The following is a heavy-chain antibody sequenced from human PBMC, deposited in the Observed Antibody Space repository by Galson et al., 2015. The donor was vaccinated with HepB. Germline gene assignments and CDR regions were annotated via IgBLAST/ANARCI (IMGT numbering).Heavy chain of an antibody. CDR3: GKSGIRGNYYYHMDV. V-gene: IGHV3-23*01. D-gene: IGHD3-10*01. CDR2: VSGSGAST. CDR1: GFTFSSYA. Sequence: SLRLSCAASGFTFSSYAMSWVRQAPGKGLEWISGVSGSGASTYYADSVKGRFTISRDNSKNTLHLQMNSLRAEDTAVYYCGKSGIRGNYYYHMDVWGKGTTVTVSS. J-gene: IGHJ6*03.